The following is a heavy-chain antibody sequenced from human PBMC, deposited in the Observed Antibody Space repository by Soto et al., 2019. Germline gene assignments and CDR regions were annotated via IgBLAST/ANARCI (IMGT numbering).Heavy chain of an antibody. Sequence: GGSLRLSCAASGFTFTRYSMNWVRQAPGKGLEWVSSISSTTNYIYYADSMKGRFTVSRDNAKNSVYLDMDSLSAEDTAVYYCARESEDLTSNFDYWGQGTLVTVSS. CDR1: GFTFTRYS. CDR3: ARESEDLTSNFDY. CDR2: ISSTTNYI. J-gene: IGHJ4*02. V-gene: IGHV3-21*01.